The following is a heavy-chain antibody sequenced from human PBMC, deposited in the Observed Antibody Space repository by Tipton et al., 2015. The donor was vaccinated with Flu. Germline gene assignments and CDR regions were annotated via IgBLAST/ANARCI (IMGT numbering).Heavy chain of an antibody. Sequence: TLSLTCAVYGGSFSGYYWSWIRQSPGKGLEWIGEINHSGNTNYNPSLKSRVTISVDTSKNQFSLRVKSVTAADTAVYYCARGDYGDYDHEADGFDIWGQGTLVTVSA. J-gene: IGHJ3*02. D-gene: IGHD4-17*01. CDR2: INHSGNT. CDR1: GGSFSGYY. V-gene: IGHV4-34*01. CDR3: ARGDYGDYDHEADGFDI.